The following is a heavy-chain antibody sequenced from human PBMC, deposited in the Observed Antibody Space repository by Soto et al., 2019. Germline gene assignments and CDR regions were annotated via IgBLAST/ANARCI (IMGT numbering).Heavy chain of an antibody. D-gene: IGHD6-6*01. J-gene: IGHJ6*02. V-gene: IGHV1-18*01. Sequence: ASVKVSCKASGYTFTSYCISWVLQAPGQGLEWMGWISAYNGNTNYAQKLQGRVTMTTDTSTSTAYMELRSLRSDDTAVYYCASYSSSPVQIWYYYGMDVGGQGTTVTVS. CDR2: ISAYNGNT. CDR3: ASYSSSPVQIWYYYGMDV. CDR1: GYTFTSYC.